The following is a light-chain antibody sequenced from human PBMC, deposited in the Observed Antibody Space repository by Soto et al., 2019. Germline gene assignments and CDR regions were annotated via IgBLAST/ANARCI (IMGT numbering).Light chain of an antibody. V-gene: IGKV1-33*01. J-gene: IGKJ2*01. CDR2: DAS. Sequence: DIQMTQSPSSLSASVGHRVTITCQASQDISNNLHWYKFKPGKAPKLLIYDASNLETGVPSRFRGSGSGTEFTFTINSVEPEDVATYYCQQYDDLPRTFGQGTKLQVK. CDR1: QDISNN. CDR3: QQYDDLPRT.